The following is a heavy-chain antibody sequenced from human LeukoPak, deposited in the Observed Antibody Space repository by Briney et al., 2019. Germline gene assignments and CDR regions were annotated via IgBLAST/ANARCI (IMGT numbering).Heavy chain of an antibody. V-gene: IGHV4-38-2*02. CDR3: ARRSHPVAADAFDI. CDR2: IYHSGST. D-gene: IGHD6-19*01. Sequence: SETLSLTCTVSGYSISSGYYWGWIRQPPGKGLEWIGSIYHSGSTYYNPSLKSRVTISVDTSKNQFSLKLSSVTAADTAVYYCARRSHPVAADAFDIWGQGTMVTVSS. CDR1: GYSISSGYY. J-gene: IGHJ3*02.